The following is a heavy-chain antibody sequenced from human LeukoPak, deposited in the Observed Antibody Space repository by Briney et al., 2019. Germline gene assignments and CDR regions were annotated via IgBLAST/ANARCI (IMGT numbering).Heavy chain of an antibody. D-gene: IGHD2-15*01. V-gene: IGHV4-31*03. CDR3: ARDGSGYCRGGSCLGFDY. CDR2: IYYSGST. Sequence: PSETLSLTCTVSGGSISSGGYYWSWLRQHPGKGLEWIGYIYYSGSTYYNPSLNSRVTISVDTSKNQFSLKLSSVTAADTAVYYCARDGSGYCRGGSCLGFDYWGQGTLVTVSS. J-gene: IGHJ4*02. CDR1: GGSISSGGYY.